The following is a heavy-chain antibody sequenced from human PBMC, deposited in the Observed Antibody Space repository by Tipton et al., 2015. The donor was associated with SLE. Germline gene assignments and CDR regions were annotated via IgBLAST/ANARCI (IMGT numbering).Heavy chain of an antibody. J-gene: IGHJ1*01. CDR3: ARGYSSYPYFQH. D-gene: IGHD4-11*01. CDR2: MYYSGNT. Sequence: TLSLTCTVSGVSISSRTYYWGWIRQPPGKGLEWIGSMYYSGNTYYNPSLKSRVTISVDTSKNQFSLKLSSVTAADTAVYYCARGYSSYPYFQHWGQGTLVTVSS. V-gene: IGHV4-39*01. CDR1: GVSISSRTYY.